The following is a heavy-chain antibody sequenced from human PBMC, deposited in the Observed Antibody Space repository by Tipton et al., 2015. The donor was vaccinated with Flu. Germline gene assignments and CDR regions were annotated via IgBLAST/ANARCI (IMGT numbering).Heavy chain of an antibody. CDR2: IYLSGST. CDR1: GYSISSGYY. V-gene: IGHV4-38-2*02. J-gene: IGHJ4*02. D-gene: IGHD3-16*01. Sequence: PGLVKPSETLSLTCAVSGYSISSGYYWGWIRQPPGKGLEWIGSIYLSGSTYYNSSLKSRVTISVDTSKNQFSLKLSSVTAADTAVYYCARDWGNSNPQFGYWGQGTLVTGSS. CDR3: ARDWGNSNPQFGY.